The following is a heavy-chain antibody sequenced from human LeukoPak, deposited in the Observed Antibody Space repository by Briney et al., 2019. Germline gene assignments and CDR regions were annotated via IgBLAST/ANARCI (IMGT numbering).Heavy chain of an antibody. CDR3: ARDAVITGTISSFDI. V-gene: IGHV3-21*01. J-gene: IGHJ3*02. CDR1: GFTFSSYS. Sequence: GGSLRLSCAASGFTFSSYSMNWVRQAPGKGLEWVSSISSSSSYIYYADSVKGRFTISRDNAKNSLYLQMNSLRAEDTAVYYCARDAVITGTISSFDIWGQGTMVTVSS. D-gene: IGHD1-7*01. CDR2: ISSSSSYI.